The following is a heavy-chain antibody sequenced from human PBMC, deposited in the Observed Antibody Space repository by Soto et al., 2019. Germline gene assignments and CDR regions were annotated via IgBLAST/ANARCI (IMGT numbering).Heavy chain of an antibody. CDR3: ASSYYGMDV. CDR2: ISSSSSSI. J-gene: IGHJ6*02. V-gene: IGHV3-48*02. CDR1: GFTFSTSS. Sequence: GGSLRLSCAASGFTFSTSSMNWVRQAPGKGLEWVSYISSSSSSIHYADSVKGRFTISRDNAKNSLYLQMNSLRDEDTAVYYCASSYYGMDVWGQGTTVTVSS. D-gene: IGHD2-21*01.